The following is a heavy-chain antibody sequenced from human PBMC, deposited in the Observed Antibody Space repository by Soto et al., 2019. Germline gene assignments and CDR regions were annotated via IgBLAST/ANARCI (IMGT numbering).Heavy chain of an antibody. J-gene: IGHJ4*02. CDR1: GGSISSYY. D-gene: IGHD4-17*01. CDR2: IYYSGST. V-gene: IGHV4-59*01. CDR3: ARSMTTVTENYFDY. Sequence: PSETLSLTCTVSGGSISSYYWSWIRQPPGKGLEWIGYIYYSGSTNYNPSLKSRVTISVDTSKNQFSLKLSSVTAADTAVYYCARSMTTVTENYFDYWGQGTLVTVSS.